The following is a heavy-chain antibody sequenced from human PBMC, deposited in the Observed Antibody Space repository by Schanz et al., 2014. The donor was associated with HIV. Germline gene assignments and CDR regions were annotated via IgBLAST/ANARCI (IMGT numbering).Heavy chain of an antibody. CDR3: VRLMSSDYDFYHYGMDV. D-gene: IGHD4-17*01. J-gene: IGHJ6*02. V-gene: IGHV3-48*01. CDR2: ISASGSSI. CDR1: GFTFSTYS. Sequence: EVQLVESGGGLVQPGGSLRLSCATSGFTFSTYSMNWVRQAPGRGLEWVSYISASGSSIQYADSVRGRFTISRDTAKNTLYLQMNSLRAEDTAVYYCVRLMSSDYDFYHYGMDVWGQGTTVTVSS.